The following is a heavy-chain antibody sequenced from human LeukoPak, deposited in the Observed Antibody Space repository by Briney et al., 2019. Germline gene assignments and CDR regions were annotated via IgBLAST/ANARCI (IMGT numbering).Heavy chain of an antibody. CDR1: GFTFDDYA. CDR3: AKGWSSGWYVED. CDR2: ISWNSGSI. Sequence: GGSLRLSCAASGFTFDDYAMHWVRQAPGKGLEWVSGISWNSGSIGYADSVKGRFTISRDNAKNSPYLQMNSLRAEDTALYYCAKGWSSGWYVEDWGQGTLVTVSS. J-gene: IGHJ4*02. V-gene: IGHV3-9*01. D-gene: IGHD6-19*01.